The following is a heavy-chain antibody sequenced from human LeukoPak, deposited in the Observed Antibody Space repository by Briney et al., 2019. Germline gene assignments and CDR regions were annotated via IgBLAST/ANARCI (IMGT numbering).Heavy chain of an antibody. J-gene: IGHJ3*01. V-gene: IGHV4-4*07. D-gene: IGHD6-13*01. CDR1: GGSISSYY. Sequence: SETLSLTCSVSGGSISSYYWSWIRQPAGKGLEWIGRIYFTGTTNYNPSLQSRVTMSVDTSKYQFSLELGSVTAADTAVYYCARGSSSSWYSFDFWGQGTVVTVSS. CDR2: IYFTGTT. CDR3: ARGSSSSWYSFDF.